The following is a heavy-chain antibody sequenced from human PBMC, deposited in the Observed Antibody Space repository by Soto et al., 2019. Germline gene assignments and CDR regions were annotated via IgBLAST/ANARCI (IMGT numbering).Heavy chain of an antibody. CDR1: GFTFSSYA. J-gene: IGHJ5*02. V-gene: IGHV3-23*01. CDR2: ISGSGGST. Sequence: PGGSLRLSYAASGFTFSSYAMSWVRQAPGKGLEWVSAISGSGGSTYYADSVKGRFTISRDNSKNTLYLQMNSLRAEDTAVHYCAKALRSSGWYHNWFDPWGQGTLVTAS. CDR3: AKALRSSGWYHNWFDP. D-gene: IGHD6-19*01.